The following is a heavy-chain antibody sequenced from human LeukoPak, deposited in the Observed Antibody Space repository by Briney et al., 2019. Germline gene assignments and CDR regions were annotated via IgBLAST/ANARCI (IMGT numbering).Heavy chain of an antibody. CDR2: INPNSGDT. D-gene: IGHD1-20*01. Sequence: ASVKVSCKASGYTFTGYYMHWVRQAPGQGLEWLGWINPNSGDTNFAQKFQGRVTMTRDTSISTAYMGLSRLRSDDTAVYYCARDLAGYNWNDAGFDSWGQGTLVTVSS. J-gene: IGHJ4*02. V-gene: IGHV1-2*02. CDR3: ARDLAGYNWNDAGFDS. CDR1: GYTFTGYY.